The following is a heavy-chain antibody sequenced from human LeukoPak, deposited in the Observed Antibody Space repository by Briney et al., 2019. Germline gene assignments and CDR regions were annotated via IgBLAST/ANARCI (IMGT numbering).Heavy chain of an antibody. Sequence: SEALSLTCVVYGESFSGYYWTWIRQPPGKGLEWIGEIIDTGSTKYNSSLKSRVTISVDTSKNEFSLNLTSVTAADTAIYYCARGLASGYPPIPFDYWGQGTLVTVSS. J-gene: IGHJ4*02. CDR3: ARGLASGYPPIPFDY. D-gene: IGHD3-3*01. CDR2: IIDTGST. V-gene: IGHV4-34*12. CDR1: GESFSGYY.